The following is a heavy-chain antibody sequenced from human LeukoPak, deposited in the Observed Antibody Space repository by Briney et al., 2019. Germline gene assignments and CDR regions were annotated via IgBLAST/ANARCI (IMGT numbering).Heavy chain of an antibody. V-gene: IGHV4-39*07. J-gene: IGHJ5*02. CDR3: ARPSPTAWRGTPPGSDP. D-gene: IGHD3-16*01. CDR1: GGSISSSSYY. Sequence: SETLSLTCTVSGGSISSSSYYWGWIRQPPGKGLEWIGSIYYSGSTYYNPSLKSRVTISVDTSKNQFSLKLSSVTAADTAVYYGARPSPTAWRGTPPGSDPGGQGTLITVSS. CDR2: IYYSGST.